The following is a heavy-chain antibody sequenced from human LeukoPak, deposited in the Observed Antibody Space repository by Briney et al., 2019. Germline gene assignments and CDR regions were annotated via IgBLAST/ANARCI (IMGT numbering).Heavy chain of an antibody. D-gene: IGHD5-18*01. Sequence: PSETLSLTCAVYGGSFSGYYWSWIRQPPGKGLEWIGEINHSGSTNYNPSLKSRVTISVDTSKNQFSLKLSSVAAADTAVYYCARGRGYSYGPSSPFDYWGQGTLVTVSS. CDR3: ARGRGYSYGPSSPFDY. CDR1: GGSFSGYY. V-gene: IGHV4-34*01. CDR2: INHSGST. J-gene: IGHJ4*02.